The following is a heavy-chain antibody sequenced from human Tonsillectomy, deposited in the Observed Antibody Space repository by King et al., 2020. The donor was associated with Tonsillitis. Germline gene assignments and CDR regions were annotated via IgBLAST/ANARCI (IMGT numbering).Heavy chain of an antibody. CDR1: GFTFSSYG. CDR3: ARGRWFYMDDSFDI. V-gene: IGHV3-33*08. CDR2: IWYDGGNK. D-gene: IGHD2-15*01. J-gene: IGHJ3*02. Sequence: VQLVESGGGVVQPGRSLRLSCAASGFTFSSYGMHWVRQAPGKGLEGVAVIWYDGGNKYYADSVKGRFAISRDNSKSTLYLQMNSLRAEDTAVYYCARGRWFYMDDSFDIWGQGTTVTVSS.